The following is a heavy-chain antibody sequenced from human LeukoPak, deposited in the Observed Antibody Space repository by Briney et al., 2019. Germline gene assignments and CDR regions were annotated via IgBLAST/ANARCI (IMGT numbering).Heavy chain of an antibody. CDR2: ISYDGSNK. V-gene: IGHV3-30*18. CDR3: AKDHCSSTVCGYFDY. Sequence: PGRSLRLSCAASGFTFSSYGMHWVRQAPGKGLEWVAVISYDGSNKYYADSVKGRFTISRDNSKNTLYLQMNSLRAEDTAVYYCAKDHCSSTVCGYFDYWGQGTLVTVSS. D-gene: IGHD2-2*01. J-gene: IGHJ4*02. CDR1: GFTFSSYG.